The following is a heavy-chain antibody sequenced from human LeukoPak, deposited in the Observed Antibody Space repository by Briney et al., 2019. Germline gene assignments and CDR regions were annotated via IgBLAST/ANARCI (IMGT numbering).Heavy chain of an antibody. CDR1: GFNFSAYW. V-gene: IGHV3-30*03. CDR2: ISYDGSNK. D-gene: IGHD6-19*01. CDR3: ARDRGRRIAVAAFDY. Sequence: GGSLRLACSASGFNFSAYWMTWVRQAPGKGLEWVAVISYDGSNKYYADSVKGRFTISRDNSKNTLYLQMNSLRAEDTAVYYCARDRGRRIAVAAFDYWGQGTLVTVSS. J-gene: IGHJ4*02.